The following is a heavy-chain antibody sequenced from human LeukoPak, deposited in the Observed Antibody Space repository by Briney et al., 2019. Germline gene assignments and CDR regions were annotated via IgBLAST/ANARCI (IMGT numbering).Heavy chain of an antibody. Sequence: PGGSLRLSCAASGFTFSSYGMDWVRQAPGKGREWVAVIWYDGSNKYYADSVKGRFTISRDNSKTTLYLQMNSLRAEDTAVYYCAKEVSSSWYKGWFDPWGQGTLVTISS. V-gene: IGHV3-33*06. D-gene: IGHD6-13*01. J-gene: IGHJ5*02. CDR3: AKEVSSSWYKGWFDP. CDR1: GFTFSSYG. CDR2: IWYDGSNK.